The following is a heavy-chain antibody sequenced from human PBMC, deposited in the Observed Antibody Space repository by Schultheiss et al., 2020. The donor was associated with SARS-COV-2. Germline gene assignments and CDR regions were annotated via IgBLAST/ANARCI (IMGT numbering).Heavy chain of an antibody. J-gene: IGHJ4*02. Sequence: GGSLRLSCAASGFTFSSYGMHWVRQAPGKGLEWVSAISGSGGSTDYADSVKGRFTISRDNSKNTLFLQMSSMRAEDTAEYYCVKEGCSGGTCYSYEHWGQGTLVTVSS. CDR2: ISGSGGST. CDR1: GFTFSSYG. CDR3: VKEGCSGGTCYSYEH. D-gene: IGHD2-15*01. V-gene: IGHV3-23*01.